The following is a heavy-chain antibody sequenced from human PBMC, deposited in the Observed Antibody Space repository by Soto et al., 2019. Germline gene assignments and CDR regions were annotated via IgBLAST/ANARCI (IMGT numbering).Heavy chain of an antibody. CDR1: GFTFSSYA. D-gene: IGHD6-19*01. CDR3: AGHYSSGWTEFGY. CDR2: ISYDGSNK. Sequence: QVQLVESGGGVVQPGRSLRLSCAASGFTFSSYAMHWVRQAPGKGLEWVAVISYDGSNKYYADSVKGRFTISRDNSKNSRYLQMNSLRAEDTAVYYCAGHYSSGWTEFGYWGQGTLVTVSS. J-gene: IGHJ4*02. V-gene: IGHV3-30-3*01.